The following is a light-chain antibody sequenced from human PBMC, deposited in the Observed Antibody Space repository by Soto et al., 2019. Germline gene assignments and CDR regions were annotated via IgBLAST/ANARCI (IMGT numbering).Light chain of an antibody. J-gene: IGKJ1*01. CDR3: QLYNTYSGT. CDR2: RAS. CDR1: QSISSW. V-gene: IGKV1-5*03. Sequence: DIQMTQSPSTLSASVGDTVTITCRASQSISSWLAWYQQKPGKAPKLLIYRASTLQSGVPSRFSASGSGTEFILTISSLQTDDFATYYCQLYNTYSGTFGQGTKV.